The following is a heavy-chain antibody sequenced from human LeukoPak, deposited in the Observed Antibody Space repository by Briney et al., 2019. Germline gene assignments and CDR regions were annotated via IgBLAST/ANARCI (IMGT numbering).Heavy chain of an antibody. CDR3: ARDNGDYVNYFDY. CDR2: IYYSGST. J-gene: IGHJ4*02. Sequence: SETLSLTCTVSGGSTSSYYWSWIRQPPGKGLEWIGYIYYSGSTNYNPSLKSRVTISVDTSKNQFSLKLSSVTAADTAVYYCARDNGDYVNYFDYWGQGTLVTVSS. V-gene: IGHV4-59*01. CDR1: GGSTSSYY. D-gene: IGHD4-17*01.